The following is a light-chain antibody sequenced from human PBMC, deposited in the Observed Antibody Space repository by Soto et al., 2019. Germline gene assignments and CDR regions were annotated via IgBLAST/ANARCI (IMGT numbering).Light chain of an antibody. V-gene: IGKV3-20*01. J-gene: IGKJ2*01. CDR2: AAS. Sequence: EIVLTQSPGTLSLSPGERATLSCRASQSVSSTYLAWYQQKPGQAPRLLIYAASSRATGIPDRFSGSGSGTDFTLTISRLEPEDFAVFYCQQYGSSPRTLGQGTKLEIK. CDR1: QSVSSTY. CDR3: QQYGSSPRT.